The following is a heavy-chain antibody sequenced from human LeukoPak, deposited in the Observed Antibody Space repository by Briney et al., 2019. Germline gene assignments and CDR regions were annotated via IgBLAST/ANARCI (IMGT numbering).Heavy chain of an antibody. CDR3: AKGSSTSSTTFDY. J-gene: IGHJ4*02. CDR1: GFTVSSNY. V-gene: IGHV3-66*01. D-gene: IGHD2-2*01. Sequence: GGSLRLSCVVSGFTVSSNYMSWVRRAPGKGLEWVSVLYSGGNTNYADSVKGRFTISRDNSKNTLYLQMNSLRAEATAVYYCAKGSSTSSTTFDYWGQGTLVTVSS. CDR2: LYSGGNT.